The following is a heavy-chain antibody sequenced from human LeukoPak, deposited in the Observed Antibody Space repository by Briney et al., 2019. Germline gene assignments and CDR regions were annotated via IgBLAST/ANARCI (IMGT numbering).Heavy chain of an antibody. D-gene: IGHD6-19*01. CDR3: ARDPSSFSGSFDY. J-gene: IGHJ4*02. CDR1: GFTFSSYW. Sequence: GGSLRLSCVASGFTFSSYWMHWVRQAPEKGLVWVSRINSDGSSTSYADSMKGRFTISRDNAKDTLYLQMNSLRAEDTAVYYCARDPSSFSGSFDYWGQGILVTVSS. CDR2: INSDGSST. V-gene: IGHV3-74*01.